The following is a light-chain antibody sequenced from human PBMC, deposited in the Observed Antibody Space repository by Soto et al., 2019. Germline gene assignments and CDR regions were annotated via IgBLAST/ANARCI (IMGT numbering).Light chain of an antibody. V-gene: IGKV1-5*01. CDR2: DAS. CDR1: QRIGTW. J-gene: IGKJ1*01. CDR3: QHSYTYPYT. Sequence: DIQMTQSPSTLSASVGDSVSITCRASQRIGTWLTWYQQKPGKVPKLLIYDASHLTSGVPSRFSGSGSGTEFTLSISSLQPDDFATYYCQHSYTYPYTFGQGTKV.